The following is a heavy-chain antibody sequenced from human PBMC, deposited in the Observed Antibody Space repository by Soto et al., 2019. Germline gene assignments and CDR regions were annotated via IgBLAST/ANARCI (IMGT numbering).Heavy chain of an antibody. D-gene: IGHD2-2*01. CDR1: GFTFSSYG. CDR2: IWHDGSNK. CDR3: ASGHSPVVPAAMDWFDP. J-gene: IGHJ5*02. Sequence: GGSLRLSCAASGFTFSSYGMHWVRQAPGKGLEWVAVIWHDGSNKYYADSVKGRFTISRDNSKNTLYLQMNSLRAEDTAVYYCASGHSPVVPAAMDWFDPWGQGTLVTVSS. V-gene: IGHV3-33*01.